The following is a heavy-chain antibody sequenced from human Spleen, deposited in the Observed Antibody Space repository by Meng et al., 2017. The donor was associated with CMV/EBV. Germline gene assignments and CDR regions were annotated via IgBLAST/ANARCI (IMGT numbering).Heavy chain of an antibody. Sequence: SETLSLTCTVSGGSISTYYWSWIRQPPGKGLEWIGYVYYSGSTNYNPSLKSRVTISVDTSKNQFSLKLRSVTAADTAMYYCAREGYCNSTSCYYYGLDVWGQGTTVTVSS. D-gene: IGHD2-2*01. CDR2: VYYSGST. CDR3: AREGYCNSTSCYYYGLDV. CDR1: GGSISTYY. J-gene: IGHJ6*02. V-gene: IGHV4-59*01.